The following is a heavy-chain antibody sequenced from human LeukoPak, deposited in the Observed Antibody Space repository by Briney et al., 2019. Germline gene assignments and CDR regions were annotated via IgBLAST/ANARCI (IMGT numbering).Heavy chain of an antibody. Sequence: GGSLRLSCAASGFTFSSYAMYWVRQAPDKGLEWVTIISYDGSNKYYADSVKGRFTISRDNSKNTLSLQMNGLRVEDTAVYYCAKVMPPGRIRFCSYNMDVWGKGTTVSV. CDR3: AKVMPPGRIRFCSYNMDV. CDR2: ISYDGSNK. D-gene: IGHD2-15*01. CDR1: GFTFSSYA. V-gene: IGHV3-30-3*01. J-gene: IGHJ6*03.